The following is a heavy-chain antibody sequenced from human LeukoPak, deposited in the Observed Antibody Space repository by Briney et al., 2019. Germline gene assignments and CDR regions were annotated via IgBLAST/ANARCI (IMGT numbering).Heavy chain of an antibody. J-gene: IGHJ5*02. CDR2: IYYSGST. CDR3: ARDDRLTVDP. CDR1: GGSISSYY. Sequence: SETLSLTCTVSGGSISSYYWSWIRQPPGKGLEGIGYIYYSGSTNYNPSLKSRVTISVDTSKNHFSLKLSSVTAADTAVYYCARDDRLTVDPWGQGTLVTVSS. V-gene: IGHV4-59*01. D-gene: IGHD2-21*01.